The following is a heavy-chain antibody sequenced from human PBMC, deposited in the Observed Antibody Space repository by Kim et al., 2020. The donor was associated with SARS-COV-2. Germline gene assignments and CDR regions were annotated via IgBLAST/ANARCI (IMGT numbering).Heavy chain of an antibody. CDR2: IRSKAYGGTT. CDR1: GFTFGDYA. Sequence: GGSLRLSCTASGFTFGDYAMSWVRQAPGKGLEWVGFIRSKAYGGTTEYAASVKGRFTISRDDSKIIAYLQMNSLKTEDTAVYYCTRVYYDLWSGYFPPGRGGVGYYGMDVWGQGTTVTVSS. J-gene: IGHJ6*02. V-gene: IGHV3-49*04. CDR3: TRVYYDLWSGYFPPGRGGVGYYGMDV. D-gene: IGHD3-3*01.